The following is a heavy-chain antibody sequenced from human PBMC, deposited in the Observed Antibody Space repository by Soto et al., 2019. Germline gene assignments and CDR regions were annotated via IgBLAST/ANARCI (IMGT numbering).Heavy chain of an antibody. Sequence: PSETLSLTCTVSGGSISSYYWSWIRQPPGKGLEWIGYIYYSGSTNYNPSLKSRVTISVDTSKNHLSLKLSSVTAADTAVYYCATEGRLRLDAFDIWGQGTMVTVSS. V-gene: IGHV4-59*08. D-gene: IGHD4-17*01. CDR1: GGSISSYY. CDR2: IYYSGST. J-gene: IGHJ3*02. CDR3: ATEGRLRLDAFDI.